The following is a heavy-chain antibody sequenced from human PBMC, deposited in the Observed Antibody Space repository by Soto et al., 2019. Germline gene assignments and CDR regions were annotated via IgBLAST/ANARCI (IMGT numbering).Heavy chain of an antibody. CDR3: ARDGGDYYGMDV. V-gene: IGHV3-33*01. CDR1: GFTFSSYG. Sequence: QVQLVESGGGVVQPGRSLRHSCAASGFTFSSYGMHWVRQAPGKGLEWVAVIWYDGSNKYYADSVKGRFTISRDNSKNTLYLQMNSLRAEDTAVYYCARDGGDYYGMDVWGQGTTVTVSS. CDR2: IWYDGSNK. D-gene: IGHD3-16*01. J-gene: IGHJ6*02.